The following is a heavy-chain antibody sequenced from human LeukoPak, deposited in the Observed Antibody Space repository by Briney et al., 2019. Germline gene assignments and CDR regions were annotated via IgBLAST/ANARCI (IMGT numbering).Heavy chain of an antibody. CDR1: GGSISSSSYY. CDR3: ARDKLVPFDY. V-gene: IGHV4-39*07. CDR2: IYYSGST. D-gene: IGHD6-6*01. J-gene: IGHJ4*02. Sequence: SETLSLTCTVSGGSISSSSYYWGWIRQPPGKGLEWIGSIYYSGSTYYNPSLKSRVTISVDTSKNQFSLKLSSVTAADTAVYYCARDKLVPFDYWGQGTLVTVSS.